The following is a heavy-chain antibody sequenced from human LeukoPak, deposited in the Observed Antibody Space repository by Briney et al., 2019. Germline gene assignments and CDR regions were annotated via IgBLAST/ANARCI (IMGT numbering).Heavy chain of an antibody. Sequence: GESLKISCQASGYIFATYWIAWVRQLPGKGLECMGSIFPGDSDTKYSASFQGHVIISADKFTSTAYLQWSSLNDSDTAMHYCARLGYTNSPGDFWGQGTLVTVSS. J-gene: IGHJ4*02. CDR1: GYIFATYW. V-gene: IGHV5-51*01. CDR3: ARLGYTNSPGDF. D-gene: IGHD5-12*01. CDR2: IFPGDSDT.